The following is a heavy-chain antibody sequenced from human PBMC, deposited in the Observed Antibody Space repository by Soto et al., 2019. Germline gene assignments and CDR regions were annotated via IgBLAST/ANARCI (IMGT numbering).Heavy chain of an antibody. V-gene: IGHV1-24*01. Sequence: QVQLVQSGAEVKKPGASVKVSCKVSGYTLTELTMHWVRQAPGEGLEWMGGFDPEDGETIYAQKGQGRVTMTEDTSTDPAYMELSILRSEDTAVYYCAAAWFGQNAFDIWGQGTMVTVSS. D-gene: IGHD3-10*01. CDR3: AAAWFGQNAFDI. CDR2: FDPEDGET. CDR1: GYTLTELT. J-gene: IGHJ3*02.